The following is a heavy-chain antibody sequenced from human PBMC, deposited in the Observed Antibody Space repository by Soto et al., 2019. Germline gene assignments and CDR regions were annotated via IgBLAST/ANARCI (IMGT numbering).Heavy chain of an antibody. CDR2: ISDSGTT. CDR1: GGSISRSGYH. CDR3: TTQYDY. V-gene: IGHV4-39*01. J-gene: IGHJ4*02. Sequence: QLQLQESGPGLVKPSETLSLTCSVSGGSISRSGYHWGWIRQPPGKGLEWIGSISDSGTTYYSSSLKSRVTISVDTSKNQRSLKLSSVTAADTAVYYCTTQYDYWGQGTLVTVSS.